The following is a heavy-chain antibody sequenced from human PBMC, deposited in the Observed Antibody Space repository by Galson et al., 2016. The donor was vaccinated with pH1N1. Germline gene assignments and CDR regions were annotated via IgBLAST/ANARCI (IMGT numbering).Heavy chain of an antibody. CDR1: GFTFSSFA. Sequence: SLRLSCATSGFTFSSFAMTWVRQAPGKGLEWVSGITSGGTTHYADSVKGRFTISGDNSKNTVDLQMSRLRVEDTATYYCVKGDSSGYEYLNKFDPWGQGTLVTVSS. CDR2: ITSGGTT. V-gene: IGHV3-23*01. J-gene: IGHJ5*02. D-gene: IGHD3-22*01. CDR3: VKGDSSGYEYLNKFDP.